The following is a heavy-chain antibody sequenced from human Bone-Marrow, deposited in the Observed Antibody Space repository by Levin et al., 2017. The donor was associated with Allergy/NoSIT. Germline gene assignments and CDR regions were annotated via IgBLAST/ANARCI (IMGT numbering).Heavy chain of an antibody. V-gene: IGHV3-7*01. CDR1: VFTFDAYW. CDR2: INLDGSAT. J-gene: IGHJ3*02. CDR3: ARIYDSSGYYSGVGAFDI. D-gene: IGHD3-22*01. Sequence: PGESLKISCAASVFTFDAYWMTWVRQAPGKGLEWVANINLDGSATDYVDSVKGRFTISRDNAKNTLYLHMNSLRVEDTAVYYCARIYDSSGYYSGVGAFDIWGQGTTVTVSS.